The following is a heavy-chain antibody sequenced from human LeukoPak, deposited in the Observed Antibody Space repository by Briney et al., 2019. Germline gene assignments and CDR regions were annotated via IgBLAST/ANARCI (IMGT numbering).Heavy chain of an antibody. Sequence: SETLSLTCSVSGDSISSRSYYWSWIRQPPGKGLEWIGEINHSGSTNYNPSLKSRVTISVDTSKNQFSLKLSSVTAADTAVYYCARLAPPYSSSDYWGQGTLVTVSS. CDR1: GDSISSRSYY. CDR3: ARLAPPYSSSDY. D-gene: IGHD6-6*01. J-gene: IGHJ4*02. CDR2: INHSGST. V-gene: IGHV4-39*07.